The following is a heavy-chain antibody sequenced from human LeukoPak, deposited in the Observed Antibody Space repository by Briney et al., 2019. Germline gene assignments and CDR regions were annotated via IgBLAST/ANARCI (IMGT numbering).Heavy chain of an antibody. V-gene: IGHV4-39*07. CDR1: GDSISTSSSY. CDR3: ARVVASTSIDS. Sequence: SETLSLTCSVSGDSISTSSSYWGWIRQPPGKGLEWIGSIYYSGSTYYNTSLKSRVTISVDPSKNRFSLKLTSVTAADTAVYYCARVVASTSIDSWGQGTLVTVSS. D-gene: IGHD2-15*01. J-gene: IGHJ4*02. CDR2: IYYSGST.